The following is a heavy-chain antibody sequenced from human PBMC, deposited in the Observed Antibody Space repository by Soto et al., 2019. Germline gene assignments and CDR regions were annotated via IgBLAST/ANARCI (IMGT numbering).Heavy chain of an antibody. CDR3: ARDRLRGYDSSGFYS. V-gene: IGHV1-18*04. CDR2: INPSDGNR. Sequence: ASAKVSCKASGYTFTGYQMHWVRQAPGQGLEWMGWINPSDGNRNFAQKFEDRVTMTTATSTNTVFLELRSLKSDDTAIYYCARDRLRGYDSSGFYSWGQGTMVTVSS. J-gene: IGHJ4*02. CDR1: GYTFTGYQ. D-gene: IGHD3-22*01.